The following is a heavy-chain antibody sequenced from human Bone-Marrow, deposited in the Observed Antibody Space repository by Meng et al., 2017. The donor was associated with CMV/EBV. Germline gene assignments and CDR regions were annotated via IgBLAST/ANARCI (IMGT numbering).Heavy chain of an antibody. Sequence: GGSLRLSCAACGFTFSNYDMHWVRQATGKGLEWVSAIDTAGDTYYPGSVKGQFTISRDNAKNSLYLQMNSLRAEDTAVYYCAKNGLYDFWSGYYTGYYYGMDVWGQGTTVTVSS. D-gene: IGHD3-3*01. CDR1: GFTFSNYD. V-gene: IGHV3-13*03. CDR3: AKNGLYDFWSGYYTGYYYGMDV. J-gene: IGHJ6*02. CDR2: IDTAGDT.